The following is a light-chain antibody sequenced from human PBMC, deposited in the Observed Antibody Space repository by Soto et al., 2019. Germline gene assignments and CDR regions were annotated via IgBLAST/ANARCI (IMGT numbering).Light chain of an antibody. V-gene: IGLV2-14*01. CDR2: DVR. J-gene: IGLJ2*01. Sequence: QSVLTQPASVSGSPGQSITISCTGTSSDIGGYNYISWYQQLPGKAPKFIIYDVRNRPSGVSNRFSGSRSGNTASLTISGLRAEDEADYYCSSYTSSSTVIFGGGTKLTVL. CDR3: SSYTSSSTVI. CDR1: SSDIGGYNY.